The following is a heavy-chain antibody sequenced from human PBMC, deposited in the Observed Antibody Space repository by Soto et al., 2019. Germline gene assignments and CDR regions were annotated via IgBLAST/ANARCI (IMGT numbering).Heavy chain of an antibody. CDR1: GFTFSDHY. J-gene: IGHJ3*01. Sequence: GGSLRLSCAASGFTFSDHYMDWVRQAPGKGLEWVGRIRNKANRYTTEYAASVKGRFTISRDDSRNSLYLQMNSLQTEDTAVYYCARGVFNDYDTSGYHFDAFDLWGQGTLVTVSS. V-gene: IGHV3-72*01. CDR2: IRNKANRYTT. D-gene: IGHD3-22*01. CDR3: ARGVFNDYDTSGYHFDAFDL.